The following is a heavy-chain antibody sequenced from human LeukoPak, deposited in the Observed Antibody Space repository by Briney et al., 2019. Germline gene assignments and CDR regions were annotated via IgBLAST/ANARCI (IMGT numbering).Heavy chain of an antibody. V-gene: IGHV1-46*01. CDR1: GYTFTSYY. D-gene: IGHD6-13*01. CDR2: INPSGGST. Sequence: ASVKVSCKASGYTFTSYYMHWVRQAPGQGLEWMGIINPSGGSTSYAQKFQGRVTMTRNTSISTAYMELSSLRSEDTAVYYCARVLGYSSSWYKYYYYYYMDVWGKGTTVTISS. CDR3: ARVLGYSSSWYKYYYYYYMDV. J-gene: IGHJ6*03.